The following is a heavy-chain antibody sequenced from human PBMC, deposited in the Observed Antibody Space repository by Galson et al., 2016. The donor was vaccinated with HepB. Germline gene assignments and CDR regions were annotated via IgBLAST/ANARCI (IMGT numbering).Heavy chain of an antibody. V-gene: IGHV1-3*01. D-gene: IGHD6-13*01. Sequence: SVKVSCKASGYTFTTNSIHWVRQAPGHRLEWMGWINAGNGDRKYSQNFQDRVTITRDTSASTAYMELISLRSEDTAVYYCAREIHSNRWYTYPPYYFDYWGQGTLVTVSS. CDR3: AREIHSNRWYTYPPYYFDY. CDR2: INAGNGDR. J-gene: IGHJ4*02. CDR1: GYTFTTNS.